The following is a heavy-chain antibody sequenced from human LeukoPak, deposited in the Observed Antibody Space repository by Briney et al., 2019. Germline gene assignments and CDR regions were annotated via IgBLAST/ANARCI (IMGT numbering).Heavy chain of an antibody. D-gene: IGHD6-19*01. CDR1: GFTVSSNY. Sequence: GGSLRLSCAASGFTVSSNYMSWVRQAPGKGLEWVSSISSSSSYIYYAESVKGRFTISRDNAKNSLYLQMNSLRAEDTAVYYCARVAIAVAGQYYFDYWGQGTLVTVSS. CDR3: ARVAIAVAGQYYFDY. J-gene: IGHJ4*02. CDR2: ISSSSSYI. V-gene: IGHV3-21*01.